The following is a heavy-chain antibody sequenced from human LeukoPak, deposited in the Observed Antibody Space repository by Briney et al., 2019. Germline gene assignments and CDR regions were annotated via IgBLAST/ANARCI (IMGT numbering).Heavy chain of an antibody. Sequence: SETLSLTCTVSGDSISDYYWSWIRQPPGKGLEWVGYISNSGSTNYNPSLKSRVTISVLTSKKQFSLKLSSVTAADTAVYYCARSDGGDYWGQGTLVTVSS. V-gene: IGHV4-59*08. J-gene: IGHJ4*02. CDR1: GDSISDYY. CDR3: ARSDGGDY. D-gene: IGHD3-10*01. CDR2: ISNSGST.